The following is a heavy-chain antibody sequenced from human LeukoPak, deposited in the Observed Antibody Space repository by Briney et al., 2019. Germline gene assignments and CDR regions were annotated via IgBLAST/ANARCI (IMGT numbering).Heavy chain of an antibody. CDR2: LYSSGSF. V-gene: IGHV4-4*07. CDR1: GGSINSYH. Sequence: TSETLSLTCNVSGGSINSYHWSWIRQPAGEGLEWIGRLYSSGSFNYNPSLKSRVFMSVDTSKNQFSLKLTSVTAADTAVYFCARGGKATVVTLWGPGILVTVS. CDR3: ARGGKATVVTL. D-gene: IGHD4-23*01. J-gene: IGHJ4*02.